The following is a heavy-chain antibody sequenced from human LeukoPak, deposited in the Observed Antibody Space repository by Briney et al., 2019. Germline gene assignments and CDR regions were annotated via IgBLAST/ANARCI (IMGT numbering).Heavy chain of an antibody. CDR3: SHRHNLGGIGPEITFDS. Sequence: ESGPTLVNPTQTLTLTCTFSGFSLSTNGMGVGWIYQPPGKALEWLALIFWDDNKHDSAYLNNRLPNRKENFKNQVLLTMTNMDPEKTSTYNCSHRHNLGGIGPEITFDSWGKGALVTVSS. D-gene: IGHD1-14*01. V-gene: IGHV2-5*02. J-gene: IGHJ5*01. CDR1: GFSLSTNGMG. CDR2: IFWDDNK.